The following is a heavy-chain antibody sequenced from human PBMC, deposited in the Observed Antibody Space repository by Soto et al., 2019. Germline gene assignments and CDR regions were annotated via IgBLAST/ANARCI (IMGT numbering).Heavy chain of an antibody. J-gene: IGHJ6*02. CDR2: IYYSGST. V-gene: IGHV4-59*01. CDR3: ARSNENYGMDV. Sequence: SDTLSLTCTVSGGSISSYYWSWIRQPPGKGLEWIGYIYYSGSTNYNPSLKSRVTISVDTSKNQFSLKLSSVTAADTAVYYCARSNENYGMDVWGQGTTVTVSS. CDR1: GGSISSYY. D-gene: IGHD1-1*01.